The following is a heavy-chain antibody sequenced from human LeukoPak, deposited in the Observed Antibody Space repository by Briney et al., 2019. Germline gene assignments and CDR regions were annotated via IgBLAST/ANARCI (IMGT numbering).Heavy chain of an antibody. CDR2: IYSSGST. CDR1: GGSINSFS. J-gene: IGHJ4*02. D-gene: IGHD2-2*01. CDR3: AGAAPTEYYFDY. Sequence: PSETLSFTCAVSGGSINSFSWSWVRQPPGKGLEWIGYIYSSGSTNYNPSLKSRVTISVDTSKDQFSLKLTSVTAADTAVYYCAGAAPTEYYFDYWGQGTLVTVSS. V-gene: IGHV4-59*01.